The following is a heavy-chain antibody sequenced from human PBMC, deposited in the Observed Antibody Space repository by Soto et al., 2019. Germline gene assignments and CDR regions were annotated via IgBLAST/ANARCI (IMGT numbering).Heavy chain of an antibody. D-gene: IGHD6-13*01. V-gene: IGHV4-31*03. CDR3: ARVPYSSSCYYYYGMDV. J-gene: IGHJ6*02. CDR2: IYYSGST. Sequence: SETLSLTCTVSGGSISSGGYYWSWIRQHPGNGLEWIGYIYYSGSTYYNPSLKSRLTISVDTSKNQFSLKLSSVTAADTAVYYCARVPYSSSCYYYYGMDVWGQGTTVTVSS. CDR1: GGSISSGGYY.